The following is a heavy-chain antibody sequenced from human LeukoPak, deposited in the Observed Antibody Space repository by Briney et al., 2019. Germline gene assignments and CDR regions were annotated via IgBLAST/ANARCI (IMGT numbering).Heavy chain of an antibody. V-gene: IGHV3-48*04. CDR1: GFTLSSYA. Sequence: GGSLRLSCAASGFTLSSYAMSWVRQAPGKGLEWVSYISSSGSTIYYADSVKGRFTISRDNAKNSLYLQMNSLRAEDTAVYYCARSYYEGDYWGQGTLVTVSS. CDR2: ISSSGSTI. CDR3: ARSYYEGDY. D-gene: IGHD3-22*01. J-gene: IGHJ4*02.